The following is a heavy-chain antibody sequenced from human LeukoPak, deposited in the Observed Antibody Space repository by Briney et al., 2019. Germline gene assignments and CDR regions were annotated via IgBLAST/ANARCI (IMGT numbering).Heavy chain of an antibody. CDR2: IYYSGST. Sequence: SETLSLTCTVSGGSTSSYYWSWIRQPPGKGLEWIGYIYYSGSTNYNPSLKSRVIISVDTSKNQFSLKLSSVTAADTAVYYCARVLGSSSSFNWFDPWGQGTLVTVSS. J-gene: IGHJ5*02. D-gene: IGHD6-13*01. V-gene: IGHV4-59*01. CDR3: ARVLGSSSSFNWFDP. CDR1: GGSTSSYY.